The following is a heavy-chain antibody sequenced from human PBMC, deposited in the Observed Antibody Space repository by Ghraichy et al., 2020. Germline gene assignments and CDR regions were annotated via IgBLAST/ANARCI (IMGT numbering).Heavy chain of an antibody. V-gene: IGHV3-11*01. D-gene: IGHD3-22*01. CDR1: GLSFIDYY. CDR3: ARGNNYYDGRGLFDF. CDR2: ISSSGNTI. J-gene: IGHJ4*02. Sequence: GESLNISCAASGLSFIDYYISWIRLAPGKGLEWVSYISSSGNTIYYADSVKGRFTISRDNAKNSLYLQMNSLRAEDTAVYYCARGNNYYDGRGLFDFWGQGTLVTVSS.